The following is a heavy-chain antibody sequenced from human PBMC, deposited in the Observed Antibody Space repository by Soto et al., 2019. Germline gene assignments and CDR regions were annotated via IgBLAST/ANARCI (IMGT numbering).Heavy chain of an antibody. CDR2: ISGSDGRT. CDR1: GFTLSIHD. D-gene: IGHD3-10*01. J-gene: IGHJ5*02. Sequence: GGSLRLSCAASGFTLSIHDMAWVRQAPGKGLEWVSSISGSDGRTYYADSVKGRFTISRDKFKNTLYLQMISLRVVDTAVYYCAKYYYASGSNWFDPWGRGTLVTVSS. CDR3: AKYYYASGSNWFDP. V-gene: IGHV3-23*01.